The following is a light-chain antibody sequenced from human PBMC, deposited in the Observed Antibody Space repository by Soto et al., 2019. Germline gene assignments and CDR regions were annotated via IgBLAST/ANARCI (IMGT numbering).Light chain of an antibody. CDR1: QGISSY. J-gene: IGKJ1*01. V-gene: IGKV1-5*03. CDR3: QQYERYST. Sequence: IQLAQSPSSLSASVGDRVTITCRSSQGISSYLAWYQQKPGIAPKLLIHKASTLESGVPSRFSGSGYGTEFTLTISGLQHEDSANYYCQQYERYSTFGQGTKVDIK. CDR2: KAS.